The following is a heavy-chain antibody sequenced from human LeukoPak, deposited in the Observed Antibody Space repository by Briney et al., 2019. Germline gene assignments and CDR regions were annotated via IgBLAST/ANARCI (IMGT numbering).Heavy chain of an antibody. CDR2: ISSSSGTI. CDR3: AREPDGY. Sequence: GGSLRLSCAASGFTFSSYSMNWVRQAPGKGLEWVSYISSSSGTIYYADSVKGRFTVSRDNAQNSLYLQMNSLRAEDTAVYYCAREPDGYWGQGTLVTVSS. V-gene: IGHV3-48*01. J-gene: IGHJ4*02. CDR1: GFTFSSYS.